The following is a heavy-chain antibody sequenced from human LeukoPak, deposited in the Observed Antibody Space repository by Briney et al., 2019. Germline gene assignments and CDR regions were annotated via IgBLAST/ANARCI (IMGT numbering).Heavy chain of an antibody. Sequence: ALGKSSGKASGYPFTTYYMHWVRKAPGQGLEWMGIINPSGGSTSYAQKFQGRVTMTRDTSTSTVYMELSSLRSEDTAVYYCARGRGPLPDYWGQGTLVTVSS. J-gene: IGHJ4*02. CDR3: ARGRGPLPDY. V-gene: IGHV1-46*01. D-gene: IGHD6-25*01. CDR1: GYPFTTYY. CDR2: INPSGGST.